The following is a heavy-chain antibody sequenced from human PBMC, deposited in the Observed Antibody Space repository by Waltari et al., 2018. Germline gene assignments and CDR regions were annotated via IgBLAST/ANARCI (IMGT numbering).Heavy chain of an antibody. CDR3: ARDLYSSSPAIGVDKDQGNY. D-gene: IGHD6-6*01. CDR2: IYHSGST. V-gene: IGHV4-38-2*02. J-gene: IGHJ4*02. Sequence: QVQLQESGPGLVKPSETLSLTCAVSGYSISSGYYWGWIRQPPGKGLEWIGSIYHSGSTYYNPSLKSRVTISVDTSKNQFSLKLSSVTAADTAVYYCARDLYSSSPAIGVDKDQGNYWGQGTLVTVSS. CDR1: GYSISSGYY.